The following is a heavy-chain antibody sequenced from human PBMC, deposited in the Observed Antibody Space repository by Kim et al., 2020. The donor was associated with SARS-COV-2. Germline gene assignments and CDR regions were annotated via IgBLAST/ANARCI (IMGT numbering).Heavy chain of an antibody. J-gene: IGHJ4*02. V-gene: IGHV4-31*03. CDR2: IYYSGST. Sequence: SETLSLTCTVSGGSISSGGYYWSWIRQHPGKGLEWIGYIYYSGSTYYNPSLKSRVTISVDTSKNQFSLKLSSVTAADTAVYYCARVGSGKWFGELLHIDYWGREPWSPSPQ. CDR1: GGSISSGGYY. CDR3: ARVGSGKWFGELLHIDY. D-gene: IGHD3-10*01.